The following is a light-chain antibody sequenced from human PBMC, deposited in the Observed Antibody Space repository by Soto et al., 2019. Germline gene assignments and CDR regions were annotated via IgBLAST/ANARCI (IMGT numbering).Light chain of an antibody. J-gene: IGKJ3*01. V-gene: IGKV3-11*01. CDR2: DAS. CDR1: QSVSTS. Sequence: EIVLTQSPATLSLSPGERATLSCRASQSVSTSLAWYQQKPDQAPRLLIYDASNRATGIPARFSGSGSGTDFTLTITSLQPEDFAIYYCQQRGNWPPKFTFGPGTKVDIK. CDR3: QQRGNWPPKFT.